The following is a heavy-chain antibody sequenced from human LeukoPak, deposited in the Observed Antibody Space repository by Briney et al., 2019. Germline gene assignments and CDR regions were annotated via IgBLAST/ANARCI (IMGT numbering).Heavy chain of an antibody. Sequence: SETLSLTCTVSGGSISSYYWSWIRQPPRKGLEWIGYIYYSGSANYNPSLKSRVTISVDTSKNQFSLKLSSVTAADTAVYYCARVKIGRYIDLWGRGTLVTVSS. CDR2: IYYSGSA. CDR3: ARVKIGRYIDL. V-gene: IGHV4-59*01. J-gene: IGHJ2*01. CDR1: GGSISSYY.